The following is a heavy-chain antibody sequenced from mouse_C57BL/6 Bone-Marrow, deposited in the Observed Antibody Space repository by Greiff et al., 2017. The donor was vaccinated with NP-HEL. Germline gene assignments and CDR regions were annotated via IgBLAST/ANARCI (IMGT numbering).Heavy chain of an antibody. CDR3: ARRGYYYFDY. CDR2: ISSGGSYT. D-gene: IGHD1-1*01. V-gene: IGHV5-6*02. CDR1: GFTFSSYG. Sequence: EVKLVESGGDLVKPGGSLKLSCAASGFTFSSYGMSWVRQTPDKRLAWVATISSGGSYTYYPDSVKGRFTISRDNAKNTLYLQMSSLKSEDTAMYYCARRGYYYFDYWGQGTTLTVSS. J-gene: IGHJ2*01.